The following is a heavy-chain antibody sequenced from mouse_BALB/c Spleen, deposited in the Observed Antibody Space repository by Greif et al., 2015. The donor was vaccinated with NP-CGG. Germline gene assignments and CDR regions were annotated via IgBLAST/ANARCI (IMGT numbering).Heavy chain of an antibody. D-gene: IGHD2-2*01. CDR1: GYAFSSSW. Sequence: VQLQQSGPELVKPGAPVKISCKASGYAFSSSWMNWVKQRPGQGLEWIGRIYPGDGDTNYNGKFKGKATLTADKSSSTAYMQLSSLTSVDSAVYFCARERGGYHYAMDYWGQGTSVTVSS. CDR3: ARERGGYHYAMDY. V-gene: IGHV1-82*01. J-gene: IGHJ4*01. CDR2: IYPGDGDT.